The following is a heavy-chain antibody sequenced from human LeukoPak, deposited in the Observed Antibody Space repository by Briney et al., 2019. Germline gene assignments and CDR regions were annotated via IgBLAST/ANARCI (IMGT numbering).Heavy chain of an antibody. CDR1: GFTFSSYS. Sequence: GGSLRLSCAASGFTFSSYSMNWVRQAPGKGLEWVSSISSSSSYIYYADSVKGRFTISRDDSKSIAYLQMNSLKTEDTAVYYCTRDYDFWSGYQTVVWFDPWGQGTLVTVSS. J-gene: IGHJ5*02. CDR2: ISSSSSYI. CDR3: TRDYDFWSGYQTVVWFDP. V-gene: IGHV3-21*03. D-gene: IGHD3-3*01.